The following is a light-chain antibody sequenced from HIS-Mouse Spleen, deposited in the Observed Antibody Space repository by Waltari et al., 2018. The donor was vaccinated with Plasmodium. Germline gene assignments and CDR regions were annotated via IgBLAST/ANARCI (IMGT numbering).Light chain of an antibody. CDR3: YSTDSSGNHRV. CDR2: EDS. J-gene: IGLJ3*02. CDR1: ALPKKY. Sequence: SYELTQPPSVSVSPGQTARITCPGDALPKKYAYWYQQKSGQAPVLVIYEDSKRPSGIPERFYGSSSGTMATLTISVAQVEDEADYYCYSTDSSGNHRVFGGGTKLTVL. V-gene: IGLV3-10*01.